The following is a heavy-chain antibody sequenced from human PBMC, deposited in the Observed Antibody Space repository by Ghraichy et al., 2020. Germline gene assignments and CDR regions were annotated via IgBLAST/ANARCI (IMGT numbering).Heavy chain of an antibody. CDR1: GFTFSSYW. J-gene: IGHJ6*02. D-gene: IGHD1-26*01. CDR2: IKQDGSEK. V-gene: IGHV3-7*01. CDR3: ARDSMSGSYFYYYYGMDV. Sequence: GESLNISCAASGFTFSSYWMSWVRQAPGKGLEWVANIKQDGSEKYYVDSVKGRFTISRDNAKNSLYLQMNSLRAEDTAVYYCARDSMSGSYFYYYYGMDVWGQGTTVTVSS.